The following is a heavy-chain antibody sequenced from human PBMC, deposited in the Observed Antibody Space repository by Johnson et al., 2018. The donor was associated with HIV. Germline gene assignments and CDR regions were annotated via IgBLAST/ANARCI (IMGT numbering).Heavy chain of an antibody. CDR2: LPYDGST. D-gene: IGHD5-18*01. V-gene: IGHV3-30*14. J-gene: IGHJ3*02. CDR3: ARAYSYGAFDI. Sequence: QVQLVESGGGVVQPGRSLRLSCAASGFTFSNYAMHWVRQAPGKGLEWVAILPYDGSTYYADSVKGRYTISRDNSKNTLYLQMNSLRADDTAVYYCARAYSYGAFDIWGQGTRVTVSS. CDR1: GFTFSNYA.